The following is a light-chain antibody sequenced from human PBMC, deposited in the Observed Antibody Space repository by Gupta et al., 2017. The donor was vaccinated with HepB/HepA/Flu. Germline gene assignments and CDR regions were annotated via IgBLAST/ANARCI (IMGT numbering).Light chain of an antibody. J-gene: IGLJ1*01. CDR3: CSSGGSYTFGVV. CDR2: DVS. V-gene: IGLV2-11*01. Sequence: QSPLTQPRSVSGSPGLSVTISCTGTSSNVAGYNYVSLYQQHPGKTPKLVIYDVSKRPSGGPDRFSGAKSGSTASMIIIGLQAEGEDDYYCCSSGGSYTFGVVFGAGTKVTVL. CDR1: SSNVAGYNY.